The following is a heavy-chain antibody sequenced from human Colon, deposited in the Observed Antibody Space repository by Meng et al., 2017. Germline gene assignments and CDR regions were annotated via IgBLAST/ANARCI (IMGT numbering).Heavy chain of an antibody. CDR3: AKGRTSDY. V-gene: IGHV3-23*04. J-gene: IGHJ4*02. D-gene: IGHD3/OR15-3a*01. CDR1: GFTFSSYA. CDR2: ISNSGTST. Sequence: VELVESGGGLVQPGGSLRLSCVASGFTFSSYAMSGVRQAPGKGLEWVSAISNSGTSTYDADSVKGRFTISRDNSRNTLSLQMNSLRAEDTAVYYCAKGRTSDYWGQGTLVTVSS.